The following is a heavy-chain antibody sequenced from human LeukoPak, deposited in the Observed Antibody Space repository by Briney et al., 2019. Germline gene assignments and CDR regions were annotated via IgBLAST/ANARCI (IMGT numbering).Heavy chain of an antibody. D-gene: IGHD2-21*02. Sequence: WASVKVSCKASGYTFTDYYMHWVRQAPGQGLEWMGWLNPNSGDTNYAQKFQGRVSMTRDTSISSAYMELSRLTSDDTAVYYCARGLGRALCGGDCYEDYWGQGSLVTVSS. V-gene: IGHV1-2*02. CDR3: ARGLGRALCGGDCYEDY. CDR2: LNPNSGDT. J-gene: IGHJ4*02. CDR1: GYTFTDYY.